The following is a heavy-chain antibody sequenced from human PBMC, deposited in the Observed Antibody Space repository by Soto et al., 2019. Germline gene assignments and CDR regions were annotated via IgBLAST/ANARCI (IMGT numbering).Heavy chain of an antibody. CDR1: GFIFSSYA. CDR3: ARQRSCWYYYDAFDI. V-gene: IGHV3-30-3*01. D-gene: IGHD6-19*01. Sequence: QVQLVESGGGVVQPGRSLRLSCAASGFIFSSYAMHWVRQAPGKGLEWVAAISYDGSNKYYADSVKGRFIISRDNSKNTLYLQMNGLSAEDTAVYHCARQRSCWYYYDAFDILVQGTMVSVSS. CDR2: ISYDGSNK. J-gene: IGHJ3*02.